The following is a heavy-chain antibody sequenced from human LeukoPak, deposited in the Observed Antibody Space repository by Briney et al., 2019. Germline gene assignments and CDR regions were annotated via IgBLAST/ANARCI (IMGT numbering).Heavy chain of an antibody. V-gene: IGHV3-30*02. CDR1: GFTFSSYG. J-gene: IGHJ4*02. CDR2: IRYDGSNK. D-gene: IGHD3-22*01. Sequence: GGSLRLSCAASGFTFSSYGMHWVRQAPGKGLEWVAFIRYDGSNKDYADSVKGRFTISRDNSKNTLYLQMNSLRAEDTAVYYCARDYYYDSSGYSSTLDYWGQGTLVTVSS. CDR3: ARDYYYDSSGYSSTLDY.